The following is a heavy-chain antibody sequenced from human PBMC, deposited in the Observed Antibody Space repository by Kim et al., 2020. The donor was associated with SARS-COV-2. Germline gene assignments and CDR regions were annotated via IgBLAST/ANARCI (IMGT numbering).Heavy chain of an antibody. V-gene: IGHV4-39*01. J-gene: IGHJ4*02. D-gene: IGHD5-18*01. CDR2: IYYSGST. CDR1: GGSISSSSYY. Sequence: SETLSLTCTVSGGSISSSSYYWGWIRQPPGKGLEWIGSIYYSGSTYYNPSLKSRVTISVDTSKNQFSLKLSSVTAADTAVYYCARQSGYSYGSDFDYWGQGTLFTVSS. CDR3: ARQSGYSYGSDFDY.